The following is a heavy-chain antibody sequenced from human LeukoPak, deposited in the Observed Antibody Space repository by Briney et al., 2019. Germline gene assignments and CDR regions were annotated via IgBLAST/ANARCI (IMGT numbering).Heavy chain of an antibody. J-gene: IGHJ4*02. CDR3: AREGVSGAYSSFLYYFDY. V-gene: IGHV1-2*02. Sequence: ASVKVSCKASGYTFTGYYMHWVRQAPGQGLECMGWINPNSGGTNYAQKFQGRVTMTRDTSISTAYMELSRLRSDDTAVYYCAREGVSGAYSSFLYYFDYWGQGTLVTVSS. D-gene: IGHD6-6*01. CDR2: INPNSGGT. CDR1: GYTFTGYY.